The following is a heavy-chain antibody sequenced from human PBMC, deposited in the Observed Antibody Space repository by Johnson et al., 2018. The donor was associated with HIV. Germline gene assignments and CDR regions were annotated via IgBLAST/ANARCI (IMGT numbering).Heavy chain of an antibody. CDR3: ARELPKNTGYSSSWYHCQAFDI. J-gene: IGHJ3*02. CDR1: GFTFSTYV. V-gene: IGHV3-7*01. D-gene: IGHD6-13*01. Sequence: VQLVESGGGVVQPGRSLRLSCAASGFTFSTYVMYWVRQAPGKGLEWVANIKQDGSEKYYGDSVKGRCHIYRDNANNSLYLQMNSLRAEDTAVYYCARELPKNTGYSSSWYHCQAFDIWGQGTMVTVSS. CDR2: IKQDGSEK.